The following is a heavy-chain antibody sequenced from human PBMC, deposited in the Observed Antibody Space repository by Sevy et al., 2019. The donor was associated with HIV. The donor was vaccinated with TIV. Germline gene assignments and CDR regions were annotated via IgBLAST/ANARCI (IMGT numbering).Heavy chain of an antibody. V-gene: IGHV3-23*01. CDR3: AKVGGYGDYYDSSGNFDY. CDR2: ISGSGGST. J-gene: IGHJ4*02. Sequence: LSLTCAASGFTFSSYAMSWVRQAPGKGLEWVSAISGSGGSTYYADSVKGRFTISRDNSKNTLYLQMNSLRAEDTAVYYCAKVGGYGDYYDSSGNFDYWGQGTLVTVSS. CDR1: GFTFSSYA. D-gene: IGHD3-22*01.